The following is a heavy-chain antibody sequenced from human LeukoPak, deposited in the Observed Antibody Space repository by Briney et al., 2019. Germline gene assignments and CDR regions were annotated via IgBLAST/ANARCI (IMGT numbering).Heavy chain of an antibody. J-gene: IGHJ4*02. CDR3: ARGDSSGYYFRFDY. CDR1: GGSISSYY. V-gene: IGHV4-59*01. CDR2: IYYSGST. Sequence: SETLSLTCTVSGGSISSYYRSWIRQPPGKGLEWIGYIYYSGSTNYNPSLKSRVTISVDTSKNQFSLKPSSVTAADTAVYYCARGDSSGYYFRFDYWGQGTLVTVSS. D-gene: IGHD3-22*01.